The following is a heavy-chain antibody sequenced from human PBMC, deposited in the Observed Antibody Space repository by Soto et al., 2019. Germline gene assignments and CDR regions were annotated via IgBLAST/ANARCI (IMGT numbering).Heavy chain of an antibody. Sequence: PSETLSLTCTVSGGSISSYYWSWIRQPPGKGLEWIGYIYYSGSTNYNPSLKSRVTISVDTSKNQFSLKLSSVTAADTAVYYCARVITMVRGVIVWSDPRGKGTLVTVSS. CDR1: GGSISSYY. D-gene: IGHD3-10*01. V-gene: IGHV4-59*01. J-gene: IGHJ5*02. CDR2: IYYSGST. CDR3: ARVITMVRGVIVWSDP.